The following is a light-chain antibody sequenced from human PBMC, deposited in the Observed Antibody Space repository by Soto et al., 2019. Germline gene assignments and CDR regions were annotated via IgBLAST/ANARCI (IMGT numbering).Light chain of an antibody. CDR3: QQFNSYPLT. CDR2: DAS. J-gene: IGKJ4*01. Sequence: IQLTQSPSSLSASVGDKVTISCRASQAINSALAWCQQRPGKAPMVLIYDASILESGVPSRFSGSGSGTDFTLTISSLQPEDFATYYCQQFNSYPLTFDGGTKVEIE. CDR1: QAINSA. V-gene: IGKV1-13*02.